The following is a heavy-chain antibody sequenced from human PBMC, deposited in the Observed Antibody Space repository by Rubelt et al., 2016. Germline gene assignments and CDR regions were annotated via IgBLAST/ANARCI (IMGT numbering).Heavy chain of an antibody. CDR2: IRFDGSNK. J-gene: IGHJ4*02. CDR3: AKDRDSSGYYDNPDVSDL. D-gene: IGHD3-22*01. Sequence: QVQLVESGGGVVQPGGSLRLSCAASGFTFSFHGMHWVRQAPGKGLEWVAFIRFDGSNKYYADSVKGRFTISRDNSKNTLYLQMNSLRAEETAQYYCAKDRDSSGYYDNPDVSDLWGQGTLVTVSS. CDR1: GFTFSFHG. V-gene: IGHV3-30*02.